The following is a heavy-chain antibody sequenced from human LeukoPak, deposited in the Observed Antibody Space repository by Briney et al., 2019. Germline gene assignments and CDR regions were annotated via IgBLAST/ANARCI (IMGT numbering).Heavy chain of an antibody. Sequence: GGSLRLSCVASGFTFNTYGLHWVRQAPGKGLGWVAFINYDERKKNYIDSVKGRFSISRDNSRNTLYLEMNSLGAEDTAMYYCARGAYSYGPYDALDIWGQGTMVTVSS. CDR1: GFTFNTYG. V-gene: IGHV3-30*02. D-gene: IGHD5-18*01. CDR3: ARGAYSYGPYDALDI. J-gene: IGHJ3*02. CDR2: INYDERKK.